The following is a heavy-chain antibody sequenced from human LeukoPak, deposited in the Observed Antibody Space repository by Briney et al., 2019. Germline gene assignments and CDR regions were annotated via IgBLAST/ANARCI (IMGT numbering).Heavy chain of an antibody. J-gene: IGHJ4*02. V-gene: IGHV4-34*01. Sequence: PSETLSLTCAVYGGSFSGNYRTLIRQTPGRGLEWIGESSPTGDITGYNPSLKGRATISVDSSKNQFSLKLTSVTAADTGVYYCARVPDFIARPCDSWGPGTLVTVSS. CDR2: SSPTGDIT. D-gene: IGHD2-21*01. CDR1: GGSFSGNY. CDR3: ARVPDFIARPCDS.